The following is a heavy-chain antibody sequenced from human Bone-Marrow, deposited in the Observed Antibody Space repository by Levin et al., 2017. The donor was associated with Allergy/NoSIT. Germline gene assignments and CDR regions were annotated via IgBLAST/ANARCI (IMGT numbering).Heavy chain of an antibody. V-gene: IGHV3-23*01. CDR1: GFTFSNYA. D-gene: IGHD5-24*01. J-gene: IGHJ1*01. Sequence: PGGSLRLSCAASGFTFSNYAMSWVRQAPGKGLEWVSVISGSGDSTYYADSVKGRFTISRDNSKNTLYLQMNSPRAEDTAIYYCASRDGYFAFSSEHWGQGTLVTVSS. CDR2: ISGSGDST. CDR3: ASRDGYFAFSSEH.